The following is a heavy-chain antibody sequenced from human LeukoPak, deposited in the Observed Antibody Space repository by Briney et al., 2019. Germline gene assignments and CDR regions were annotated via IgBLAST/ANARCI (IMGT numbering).Heavy chain of an antibody. CDR3: ARGFYDSAGYSTPFDS. J-gene: IGHJ5*01. CDR2: IYYTGST. D-gene: IGHD3-22*01. V-gene: IGHV4-59*01. Sequence: SETLSLTCTVSGGSISRNYWNWIRQPPGKGLEWIGYIYYTGSTKYNPSLESRVTVSVDTSKNQFSLKLSSVSAADTAVYYCARGFYDSAGYSTPFDSWGQGIPVGVSS. CDR1: GGSISRNY.